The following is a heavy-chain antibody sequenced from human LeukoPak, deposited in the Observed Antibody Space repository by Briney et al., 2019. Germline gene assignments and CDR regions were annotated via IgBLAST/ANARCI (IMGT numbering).Heavy chain of an antibody. D-gene: IGHD3-22*01. Sequence: PSETLSLTCTVSGDSITGYFWSWIRQPAGRGLEWIGRIHGRGSSNYNPSLKSRVTMSVDTSKNQFSLKLSSVTAADTAVYYCARDQNSVRGPYYDSSGYYDYWGQGTLVTVSS. V-gene: IGHV4-4*07. CDR2: IHGRGSS. J-gene: IGHJ4*02. CDR1: GDSITGYF. CDR3: ARDQNSVRGPYYDSSGYYDY.